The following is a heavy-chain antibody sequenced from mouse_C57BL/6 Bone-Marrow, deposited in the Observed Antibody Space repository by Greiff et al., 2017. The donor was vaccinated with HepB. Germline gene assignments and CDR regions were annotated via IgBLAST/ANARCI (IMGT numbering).Heavy chain of an antibody. CDR1: GFSLTSYG. CDR2: IWGVGST. D-gene: IGHD4-1*01. V-gene: IGHV2-6*01. J-gene: IGHJ3*01. CDR3: ASRLGLGSWFAY. Sequence: QVQLQQSGPGLVAPSQSLSITCTVSGFSLTSYGVDWVRQSPGKGLEWLGVIWGVGSTNYNSALKSRLSISKDNSKSQVFLKMNSLQTDDTAMYYCASRLGLGSWFAYWGQGTLVTVSA.